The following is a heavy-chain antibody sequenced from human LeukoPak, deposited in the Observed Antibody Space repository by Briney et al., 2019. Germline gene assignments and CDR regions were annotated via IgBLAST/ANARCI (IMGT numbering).Heavy chain of an antibody. CDR2: INHSGST. V-gene: IGHV4-34*01. CDR1: GGSFSGYY. Sequence: ASETLSLTCAVYGGSFSGYYWSWIRQPPGKGLEWIGEINHSGSTNNNPSLKSRVTISVDTSKNQFSLKLSSVTAADTAVYYCARGYCSSTSCYYYGMDVWGQGTTVTVSS. D-gene: IGHD2-2*01. J-gene: IGHJ6*02. CDR3: ARGYCSSTSCYYYGMDV.